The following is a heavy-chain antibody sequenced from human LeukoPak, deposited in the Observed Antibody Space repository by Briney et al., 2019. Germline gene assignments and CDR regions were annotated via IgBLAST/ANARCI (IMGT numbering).Heavy chain of an antibody. J-gene: IGHJ6*03. CDR1: GFTFDDYG. V-gene: IGHV3-20*04. CDR3: ARDVEWRGYYYMDV. CDR2: INWNGGST. D-gene: IGHD3-3*01. Sequence: GGSLRLPCAASGFTFDDYGMSWVRQAPGKGLEWVSGINWNGGSTGYADSVKGRFTISRDNAKNSLYLQMNSLRAEATALYYCARDVEWRGYYYMDVWGKGTTVTVSS.